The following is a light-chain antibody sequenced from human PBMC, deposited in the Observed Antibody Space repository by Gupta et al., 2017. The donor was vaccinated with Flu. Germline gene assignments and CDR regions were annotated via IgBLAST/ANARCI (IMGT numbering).Light chain of an antibody. J-gene: IGLJ1*01. Sequence: SYVLTQPPSVSVAPAKTATVTWGGNNIGSKSVHWYQQKPGQAPVLVVYDDSDRPAGIPERFSGSNSGNTATLTISRVEAGDEADYYCQSWDSSSDHWVFGTGTKVSVL. CDR2: DDS. CDR3: QSWDSSSDHWV. CDR1: NIGSKS. V-gene: IGLV3-21*03.